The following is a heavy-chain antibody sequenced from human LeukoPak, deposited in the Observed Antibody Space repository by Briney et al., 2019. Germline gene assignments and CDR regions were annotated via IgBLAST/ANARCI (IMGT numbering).Heavy chain of an antibody. CDR2: INHSGST. Sequence: KPGRSLRLSCAASGFTFSSYGMHWVRQPPGKGLEWIGEINHSGSTNYNPSLKSRVTISVDTSKNQFSLKLSSVTAADTAVYYCASLWFGETYYYGMDVWGQGTTVTVSS. V-gene: IGHV4-34*01. CDR3: ASLWFGETYYYGMDV. CDR1: GFTFSSYG. J-gene: IGHJ6*02. D-gene: IGHD3-10*01.